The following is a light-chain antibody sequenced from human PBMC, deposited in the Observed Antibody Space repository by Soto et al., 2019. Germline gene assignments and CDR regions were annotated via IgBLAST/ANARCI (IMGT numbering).Light chain of an antibody. Sequence: QSPLTQAASVSGSPGQSITISCTGTSSDVGGYNYVSWYQQHPGKAPKLMIYEVSNRPSGVSNRFSGSKSGNTASLTISGLQAEDEADYYCSSYTSSSTYVFGTGTKVTVL. V-gene: IGLV2-14*01. CDR2: EVS. CDR3: SSYTSSSTYV. CDR1: SSDVGGYNY. J-gene: IGLJ1*01.